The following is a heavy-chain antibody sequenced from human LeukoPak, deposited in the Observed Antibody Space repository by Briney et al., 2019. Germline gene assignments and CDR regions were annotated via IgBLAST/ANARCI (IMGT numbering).Heavy chain of an antibody. CDR1: GYTLTELS. Sequence: ASVKVSCKVSGYTLTELSMRWVRQAPGKGLEWMGGFDPEDGETIYAQKFQGRVTMTEDTSTDTAYMELSSLRSEDTAVYYCATVTDYYGSGSFDYWGQGTLVTVSS. CDR3: ATVTDYYGSGSFDY. D-gene: IGHD3-10*01. CDR2: FDPEDGET. V-gene: IGHV1-24*01. J-gene: IGHJ4*02.